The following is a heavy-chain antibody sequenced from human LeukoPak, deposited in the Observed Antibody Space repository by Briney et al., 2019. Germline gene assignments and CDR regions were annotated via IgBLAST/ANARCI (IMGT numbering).Heavy chain of an antibody. J-gene: IGHJ4*02. CDR1: GFTFTDYW. Sequence: PGESLRLSCAASGFTFTDYWMHWVRQVPGKGLVWVSIINTDTRGTYYADSVKGRFTISRDNAKSTLYLQMDSLRAEDTAVYYCARAGAYHFDNRGQGTLVTVSS. D-gene: IGHD3-16*01. V-gene: IGHV3-74*01. CDR2: INTDTRGT. CDR3: ARAGAYHFDN.